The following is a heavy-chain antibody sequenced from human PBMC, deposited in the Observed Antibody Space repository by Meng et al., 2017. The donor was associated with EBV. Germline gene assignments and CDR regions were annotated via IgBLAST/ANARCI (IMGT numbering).Heavy chain of an antibody. CDR3: ARVRTFGGVIPPDY. J-gene: IGHJ4*02. D-gene: IGHD3-16*02. Sequence: QVQRVQSGAEVKEPGGAVEVSCKASGYTFTSYGISWVRQAPGQGLEWIGWISAYNGNTNYAQKLQGRVTMTTDTSTSTAYMELRSLRSDDTAVYYCARVRTFGGVIPPDYWGQGTLVTVSS. CDR2: ISAYNGNT. CDR1: GYTFTSYG. V-gene: IGHV1-18*01.